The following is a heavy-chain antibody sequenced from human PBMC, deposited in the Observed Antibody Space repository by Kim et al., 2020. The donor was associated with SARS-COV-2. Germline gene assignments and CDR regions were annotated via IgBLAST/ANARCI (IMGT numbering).Heavy chain of an antibody. J-gene: IGHJ4*02. CDR3: ACDNWGGFL. CDR2: IYHSGST. CDR1: GYSISSGYY. D-gene: IGHD2-21*01. V-gene: IGHV4-38-2*02. Sequence: SETLSLTCTVSGYSISSGYYWGWIRQPPGQGLEWIGSIYHSGSTYYNPSLKSRVTISVDTSKNQFSLKLSSVTAADTAVYYCACDNWGGFLWGQGTLVTV.